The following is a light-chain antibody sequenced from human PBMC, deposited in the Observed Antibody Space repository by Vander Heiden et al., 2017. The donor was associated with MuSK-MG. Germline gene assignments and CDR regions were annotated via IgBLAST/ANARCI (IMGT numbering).Light chain of an antibody. Sequence: SYEVTQPPSVSVSPGQTARITCSGDALPKKYAYWYQQKPGQAPVVVIENDSERPSGIPERFSGSSSGTTATLKISGVQAEDEADDYCQSADSSGTYVVFGGGTKLTVL. V-gene: IGLV3-25*03. J-gene: IGLJ2*01. CDR1: ALPKKY. CDR3: QSADSSGTYVV. CDR2: NDS.